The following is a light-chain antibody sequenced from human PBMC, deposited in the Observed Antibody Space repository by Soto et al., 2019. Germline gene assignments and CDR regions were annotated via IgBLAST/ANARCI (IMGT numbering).Light chain of an antibody. Sequence: DIVMTQSPLSLPVTPGEPASISCRSSQSLLHSNGYNYLDWYLQKPGQSPQLLIYLGSNRASGVPDRFSGSGSCTDFTLKISRVEAEDVRVYYCMKALQTPWTFGQGTKVEI. J-gene: IGKJ1*01. CDR1: QSLLHSNGYNY. CDR2: LGS. V-gene: IGKV2-28*01. CDR3: MKALQTPWT.